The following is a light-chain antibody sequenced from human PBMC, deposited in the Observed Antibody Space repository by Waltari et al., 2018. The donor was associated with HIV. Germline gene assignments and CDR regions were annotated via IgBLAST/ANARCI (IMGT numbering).Light chain of an antibody. CDR2: GAS. V-gene: IGKV3-15*01. CDR3: QQYIHWWT. J-gene: IGKJ1*01. Sequence: EIELTQSPATLSVSPGEGATLPGRTSQSVSRNLPWYQQKPGQAPRLLIYGASTRATGTPARFGGSGSGTEFTLTISCLQSGDSAIYYCQQYIHWWTFGQGTKVEIK. CDR1: QSVSRN.